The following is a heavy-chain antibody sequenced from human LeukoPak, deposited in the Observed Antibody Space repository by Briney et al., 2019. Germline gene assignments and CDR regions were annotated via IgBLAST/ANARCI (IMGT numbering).Heavy chain of an antibody. CDR1: RFTFSSYY. CDR3: ARVWEVQYYFDH. D-gene: IGHD1-26*01. V-gene: IGHV3-30-3*01. CDR2: ISDDGVKK. Sequence: AGSLRLSCTASRFTFSSYYMYWVRQAPGKGLEWVAFISDDGVKKYYADSVKGRFSISRDSYKKTLFLQMDSLRAEDTAVYYCARVWEVQYYFDHWGQGTLVTVSS. J-gene: IGHJ4*02.